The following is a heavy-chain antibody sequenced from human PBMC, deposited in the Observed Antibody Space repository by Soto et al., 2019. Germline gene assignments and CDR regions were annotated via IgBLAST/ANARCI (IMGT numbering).Heavy chain of an antibody. CDR2: INHSGST. CDR1: GGSFSAYY. J-gene: IGHJ4*02. CDR3: ARGQRDGSGSYYNFLDY. V-gene: IGHV4-34*01. Sequence: SETLSLSCAVYGGSFSAYYWSWIRQPPGKGLEWIGEINHSGSTNYNPSLKSRVTISVDTSKNQFSLKLSSVTAADTAVYYCARGQRDGSGSYYNFLDYWGQGTLVTVSS. D-gene: IGHD3-10*01.